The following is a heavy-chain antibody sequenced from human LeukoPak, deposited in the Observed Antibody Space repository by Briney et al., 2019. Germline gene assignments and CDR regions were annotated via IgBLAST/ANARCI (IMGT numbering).Heavy chain of an antibody. CDR2: IKPDGSEK. CDR3: AREIQIVATDY. V-gene: IGHV3-7*01. Sequence: GGSLRLSCAASGFTFSSYWMSWVRQAPGKGLEWVAKIKPDGSEKYYVDSVKGRFTISRDNAKNSLYLQMNSLRAEDTAVYYCAREIQIVATDYWGQGTLVTVSS. CDR1: GFTFSSYW. J-gene: IGHJ4*02. D-gene: IGHD5-12*01.